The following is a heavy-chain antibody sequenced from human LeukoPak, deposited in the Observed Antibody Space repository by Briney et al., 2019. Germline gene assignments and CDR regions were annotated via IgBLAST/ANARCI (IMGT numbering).Heavy chain of an antibody. V-gene: IGHV3-7*01. CDR2: IRQNGVEK. CDR3: ARLLGESTIYDL. D-gene: IGHD3-16*01. Sequence: GVSLRLSCAASGFTFSSYWMSWVRQAAGKGLEWVASIRQNGVEKHHADSVKGRFIISRDNAENSVSLQMNSLRDEDTAMYYCARLLGESTIYDLWGQGTLVTVSS. CDR1: GFTFSSYW. J-gene: IGHJ5*02.